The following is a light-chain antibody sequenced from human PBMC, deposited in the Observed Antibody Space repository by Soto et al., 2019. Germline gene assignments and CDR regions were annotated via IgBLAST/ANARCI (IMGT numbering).Light chain of an antibody. V-gene: IGLV1-51*01. CDR3: GTWDSSLSAVV. CDR1: SSNIGNNY. CDR2: DNN. J-gene: IGLJ2*01. Sequence: QSVLTQPPSVSAAPGQTVTISCSGSSSNIGNNYVSWYQQLPGTAPKLLIYDNNKRPSGIPGRFSEDKYGTSATLGITGLQTGDEADYYCGTWDSSLSAVVFGGGTKLTV.